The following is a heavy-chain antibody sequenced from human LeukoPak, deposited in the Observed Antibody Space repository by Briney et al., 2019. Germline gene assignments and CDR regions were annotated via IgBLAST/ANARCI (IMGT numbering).Heavy chain of an antibody. CDR2: MNPNSGNT. CDR1: GYTFTSYG. V-gene: IGHV1-8*03. J-gene: IGHJ4*02. CDR3: ARGEGLRHFDY. Sequence: ASVKVSCKASGYTFTSYGISWVRQATGQGLEWMGWMNPNSGNTGYAQKFQGRVTITRNTSISTAYMELSSPRSEDTAVYYCARGEGLRHFDYWGQGTLVTVSS.